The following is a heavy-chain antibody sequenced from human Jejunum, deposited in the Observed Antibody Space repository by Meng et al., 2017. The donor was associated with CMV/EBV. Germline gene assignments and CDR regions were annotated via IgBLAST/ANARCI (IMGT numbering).Heavy chain of an antibody. CDR1: GGSINNYY. Sequence: QMQLKGSGPGLVKPSGTLSLTCTVSGGSINNYYWSWIRQSAGKGLEWIGRFYSSDTYNYHPSLNSRVTMSLDTSKKQFSLILSSVTAADTARYYCARGPGASTREGFDHWGLGTLVTVSS. J-gene: IGHJ4*02. V-gene: IGHV4-4*07. D-gene: IGHD1-26*01. CDR2: FYSSDTY. CDR3: ARGPGASTREGFDH.